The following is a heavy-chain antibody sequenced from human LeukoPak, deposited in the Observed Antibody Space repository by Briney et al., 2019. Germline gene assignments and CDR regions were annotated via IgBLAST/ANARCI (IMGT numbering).Heavy chain of an antibody. CDR2: ISGYKGNT. D-gene: IGHD6-13*01. CDR1: GYTFIRYG. V-gene: IGHV1-18*01. J-gene: IGHJ5*02. Sequence: AAVKVSFMTTGYTFIRYGISWVRRAPGQGGEGMGWISGYKGNTNYAQKLRGRITVTTDTSTSTAYMELRSLRYDDTAFYYCARVFVVSAAGSNWFDPWGQGTLVTVSS. CDR3: ARVFVVSAAGSNWFDP.